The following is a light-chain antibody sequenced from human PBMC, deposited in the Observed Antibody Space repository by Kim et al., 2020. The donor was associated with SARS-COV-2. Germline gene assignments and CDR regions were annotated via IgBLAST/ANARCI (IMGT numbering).Light chain of an antibody. CDR3: QHYDSAPWT. CDR1: QSISRC. CDR2: DAS. Sequence: DIQMTQSPSTLSASVGDRVTITCRASQSISRCLDWYQQTPGKAPKLLIYDASSLEGGVPSRFSGSGSGTEFTLTISSLQPDDFATYYCQHYDSAPWTFGQGTKVEIK. V-gene: IGKV1-5*01. J-gene: IGKJ1*01.